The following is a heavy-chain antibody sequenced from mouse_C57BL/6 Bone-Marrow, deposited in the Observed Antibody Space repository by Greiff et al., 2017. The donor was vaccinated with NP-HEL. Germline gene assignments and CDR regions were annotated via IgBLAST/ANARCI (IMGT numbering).Heavy chain of an antibody. CDR1: GYTFTSYW. V-gene: IGHV1-72*01. J-gene: IGHJ4*01. CDR3: ARLDSNSPYYAMDY. CDR2: IDPNSGGT. D-gene: IGHD2-5*01. Sequence: VQLQQPGAELVKPGASVKLSCKASGYTFTSYWMHWVKQRPGRGLEWIGRIDPNSGGTKYNEKFKSKATLTVDKPSSTAYMQLSSLTSEDSAVCYSARLDSNSPYYAMDYWGQGTSVTVSS.